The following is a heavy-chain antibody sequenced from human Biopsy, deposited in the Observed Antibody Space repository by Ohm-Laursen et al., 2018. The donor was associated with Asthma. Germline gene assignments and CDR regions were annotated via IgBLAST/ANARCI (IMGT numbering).Heavy chain of an antibody. Sequence: SLRLSFAASGFTFISYGMHWVRQAPGKGLEWVAVISYDGSNKYYADSVKGRFTISRDNSKNTLYLQMNSLRAEDTAVYYCAREGGDYLSGYYYYYGMDVWGQGTTVTVSS. J-gene: IGHJ6*02. CDR2: ISYDGSNK. V-gene: IGHV3-30*03. CDR3: AREGGDYLSGYYYYYGMDV. D-gene: IGHD4-17*01. CDR1: GFTFISYG.